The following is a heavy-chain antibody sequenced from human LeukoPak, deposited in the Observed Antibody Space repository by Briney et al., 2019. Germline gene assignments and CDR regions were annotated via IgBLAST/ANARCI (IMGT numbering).Heavy chain of an antibody. D-gene: IGHD1-26*01. CDR2: IIPILGIA. CDR3: ARDGGAKFSLPFDY. J-gene: IGHJ4*02. CDR1: GYTFTSYG. Sequence: ASVKVSCKASGYTFTSYGISWVRQAPGQGLEWMGRIIPILGIANYAQKFQGRVTITADKSTSTAYMELSSLRSEDTAVYYCARDGGAKFSLPFDYWGQGTLVTVSS. V-gene: IGHV1-69*04.